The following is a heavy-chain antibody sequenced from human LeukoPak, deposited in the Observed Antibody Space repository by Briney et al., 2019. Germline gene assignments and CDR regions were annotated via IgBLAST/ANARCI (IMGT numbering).Heavy chain of an antibody. CDR3: ARDEEGEPNLDY. CDR2: INPSGGST. CDR1: GYTFTSYY. Sequence: ASVKVSCKASGYTFTSYYMHWVRQAPGQGLEWMGIINPSGGSTSYAQKLQGRVTMTTDTSTSTAYMELRSLRSDDTAVYYCARDEEGEPNLDYWGQGTLVTVSS. V-gene: IGHV1-46*01. D-gene: IGHD3-16*01. J-gene: IGHJ4*02.